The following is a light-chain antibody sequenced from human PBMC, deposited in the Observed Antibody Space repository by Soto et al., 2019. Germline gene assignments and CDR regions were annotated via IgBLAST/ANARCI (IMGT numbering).Light chain of an antibody. CDR2: AAS. Sequence: DIQMTQSPSSLAASVGDRVTITCRASQSISKYLNWYQQKPGTAPKLLIYAASTLQSGVPSRFSGSGSGADFTLTISGLRPEDFATYFCQQGYNTPLTFGGGTKVEI. CDR3: QQGYNTPLT. V-gene: IGKV1-39*01. CDR1: QSISKY. J-gene: IGKJ4*01.